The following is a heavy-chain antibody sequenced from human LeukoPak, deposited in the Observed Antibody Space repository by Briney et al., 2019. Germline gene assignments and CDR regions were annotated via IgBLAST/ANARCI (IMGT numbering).Heavy chain of an antibody. J-gene: IGHJ4*02. CDR1: GFTISSDA. V-gene: IGHV3-23*01. CDR3: VKRCSRNTGPFDY. D-gene: IGHD1/OR15-1a*01. Sequence: GGSLRLSCAASGFTISSDALTWVRLGPGRRLEWVSAISGSKTYYAESVKGRFTISRDDSNNMLYLQMTSLRAEDTAVYYCVKRCSRNTGPFDYWGQGTLVTVSP. CDR2: ISGSKT.